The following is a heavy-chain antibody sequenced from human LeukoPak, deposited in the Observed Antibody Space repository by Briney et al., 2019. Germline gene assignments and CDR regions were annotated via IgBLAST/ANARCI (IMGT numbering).Heavy chain of an antibody. J-gene: IGHJ4*02. CDR3: ARGYSSSWLDY. D-gene: IGHD6-13*01. CDR1: GGSISSGGYS. V-gene: IGHV4-30-2*01. Sequence: SETLSLTCAVSGGSISSGGYSWSWIRQPPGKGLEWIGYIYHSGSTYYNPSLKSRVTISVDRSKNQFSLKLSSVTAADTAVYYCARGYSSSWLDYWGQGTLVTVS. CDR2: IYHSGST.